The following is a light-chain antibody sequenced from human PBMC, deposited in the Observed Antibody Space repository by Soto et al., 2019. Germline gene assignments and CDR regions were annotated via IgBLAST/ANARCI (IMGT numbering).Light chain of an antibody. CDR2: YAS. J-gene: IGKJ4*01. CDR3: QQYAGFVT. Sequence: DIQMTQSPSSLSASVGDRVTITCQASQDISKFLSWFQQKPGKAPKALIHYASNLETGVPTRFSGSGSGTHYTFTSNSLQPEDIATYYCQQYAGFVTFGGGTKVEI. CDR1: QDISKF. V-gene: IGKV1-33*01.